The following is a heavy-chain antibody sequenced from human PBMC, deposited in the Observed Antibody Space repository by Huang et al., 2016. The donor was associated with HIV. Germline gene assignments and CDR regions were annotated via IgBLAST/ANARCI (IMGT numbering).Heavy chain of an antibody. Sequence: QLQLQESGPGLVKPSETLSLTCTVSGGSIRSDNYYWGWIRPPPGKGLEWIGSIYYSGCTYYNPSLKRRVTITVDTSKNHFSLRMRSVTAADTAVYYCARLPGSITMIRGVITDPYWGQGTLVTVSS. D-gene: IGHD3-10*01. CDR3: ARLPGSITMIRGVITDPY. J-gene: IGHJ4*02. CDR2: IYYSGCT. CDR1: GGSIRSDNYY. V-gene: IGHV4-39*02.